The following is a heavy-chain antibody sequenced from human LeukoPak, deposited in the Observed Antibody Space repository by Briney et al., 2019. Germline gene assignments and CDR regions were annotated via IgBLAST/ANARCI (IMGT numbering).Heavy chain of an antibody. Sequence: SVKVSCKASGGTFSSYAISWVRQAPGQGLEWMGRIIPILGIASYAQKFQGRVTITADKSTSTAYMELSSLRSEDTAVYYCARESSGWYVYYYGMDVWGQGTTVTVSS. CDR1: GGTFSSYA. J-gene: IGHJ6*02. CDR2: IIPILGIA. D-gene: IGHD6-19*01. V-gene: IGHV1-69*04. CDR3: ARESSGWYVYYYGMDV.